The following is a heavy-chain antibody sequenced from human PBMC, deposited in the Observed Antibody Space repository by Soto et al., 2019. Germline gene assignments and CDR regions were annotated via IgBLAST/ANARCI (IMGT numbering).Heavy chain of an antibody. D-gene: IGHD1-7*01. CDR3: ARGGYNWNYVNWFDP. Sequence: QVQLVESGGGVVQPGRSLRLSYAASGFTFSSYAMHWVRQAPGKGLEWVAVISYDGSNKYYADSVKGRFTISRDNSKNTLYLQMNSLRAEDTAVYYCARGGYNWNYVNWFDPWGQGTLVTVSS. CDR1: GFTFSSYA. CDR2: ISYDGSNK. V-gene: IGHV3-30-3*01. J-gene: IGHJ5*02.